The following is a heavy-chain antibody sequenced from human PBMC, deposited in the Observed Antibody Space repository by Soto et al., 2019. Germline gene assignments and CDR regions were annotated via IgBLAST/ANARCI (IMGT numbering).Heavy chain of an antibody. Sequence: SETLSPTCTVSGGSISSYYWSWIRQPAGKGLEWIGRIYTSGSTNYNPSLKSRVTMSVDTSKNQFSLKLSSVTAADTAVYYCARDQQQLVLGDRWFDPWGQGTLVTVSS. CDR2: IYTSGST. CDR1: GGSISSYY. D-gene: IGHD6-13*01. J-gene: IGHJ5*02. V-gene: IGHV4-4*07. CDR3: ARDQQQLVLGDRWFDP.